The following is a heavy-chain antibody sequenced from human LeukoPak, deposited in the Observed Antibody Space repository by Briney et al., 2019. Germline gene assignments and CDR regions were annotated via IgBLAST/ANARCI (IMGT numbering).Heavy chain of an antibody. V-gene: IGHV3-23*01. CDR1: GVTLSSYA. D-gene: IGHD1-26*01. J-gene: IGHJ2*01. CDR2: ISSSGRGGNT. CDR3: AKDRTVGASYWYFAL. Sequence: GRSLRLSCAASGVTLSSYAMSWARQAPGKGLEWVSGISSSGRGGNTYYADSVKGRSTISRDSSKNTLFLHMNHLRAEDTAIYYCAKDRTVGASYWYFALWGRGTLVTVSS.